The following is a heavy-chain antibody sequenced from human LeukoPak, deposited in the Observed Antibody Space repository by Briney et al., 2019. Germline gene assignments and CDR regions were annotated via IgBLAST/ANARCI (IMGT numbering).Heavy chain of an antibody. D-gene: IGHD3-9*01. CDR1: GYTLTELS. CDR2: FDPEDGET. V-gene: IGHV1-24*01. Sequence: ASVKVSCKASGYTLTELSMHWVRQAPGKGLEWMGGFDPEDGETIYAQKFQGRVTMTEDTSTDTAYMELSSLRSEDTAVYYCATVLRGRLRYFDWLLRRGPEHYGMDVWGQGTTVTVSS. CDR3: ATVLRGRLRYFDWLLRRGPEHYGMDV. J-gene: IGHJ6*02.